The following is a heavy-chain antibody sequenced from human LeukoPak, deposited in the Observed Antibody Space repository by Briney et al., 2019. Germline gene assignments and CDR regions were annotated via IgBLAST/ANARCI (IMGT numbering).Heavy chain of an antibody. CDR3: ARARGLGYGDDVRWFDP. CDR2: INSDESST. Sequence: GGSLRLSCAASGFTFSSYRMNWVRQAPGKGLVWVSRINSDESSTNYADSVKGRFTISRDNAKNTLYLQMNSLRAEDTAVYYCARARGLGYGDDVRWFDPWGQGTLVTVSS. D-gene: IGHD4-17*01. V-gene: IGHV3-74*01. CDR1: GFTFSSYR. J-gene: IGHJ5*02.